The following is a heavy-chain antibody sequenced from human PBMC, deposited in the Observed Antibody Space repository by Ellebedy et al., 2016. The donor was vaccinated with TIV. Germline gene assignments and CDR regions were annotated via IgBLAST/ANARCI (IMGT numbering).Heavy chain of an antibody. J-gene: IGHJ2*01. CDR1: GGSISSYY. V-gene: IGHV4-59*08. CDR2: IYYSGST. D-gene: IGHD1-26*01. CDR3: ASPMYSGSYNWYFDL. Sequence: SETLSLTCTVSGGSISSYYWSWIRQPPGKGLEWIGYIYYSGSTYYNPSLKSRVTISVDTSKNQFSLKLSSVTAADTAVYYCASPMYSGSYNWYFDLWGRGTLVTVSS.